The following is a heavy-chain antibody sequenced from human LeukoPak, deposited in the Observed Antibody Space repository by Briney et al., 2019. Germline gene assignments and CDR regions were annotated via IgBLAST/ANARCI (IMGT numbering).Heavy chain of an antibody. CDR2: LLYDGINK. J-gene: IGHJ1*01. V-gene: IGHV3-30-3*01. D-gene: IGHD3-22*01. CDR1: GFTFSSYA. CDR3: ATYDSGAYYGYFQL. Sequence: GRSLRLSCAASGFTFSSYATHWVRQAPGKGLEWVAVLLYDGINKYYADSVKGRFTISRDNSKNTLYLQMNSLRAEDTAAYYCATYDSGAYYGYFQLWGQGTLVTVSS.